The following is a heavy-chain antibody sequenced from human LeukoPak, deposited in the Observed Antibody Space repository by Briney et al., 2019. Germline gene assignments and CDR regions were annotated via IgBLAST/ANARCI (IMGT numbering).Heavy chain of an antibody. D-gene: IGHD2-2*01. Sequence: SGPTLVKPTQTLTLTCTFSGFLLSSNGVGVGWIRQPPGKALEWLALIYWDDDKIYSPSLKSRLTITKDTSKNQVILTMTNMDPVDTATYYCAHRRRYQLHNTQRDYFDPWGQGTLVTVSS. V-gene: IGHV2-5*02. CDR2: IYWDDDK. CDR1: GFLLSSNGVG. CDR3: AHRRRYQLHNTQRDYFDP. J-gene: IGHJ5*02.